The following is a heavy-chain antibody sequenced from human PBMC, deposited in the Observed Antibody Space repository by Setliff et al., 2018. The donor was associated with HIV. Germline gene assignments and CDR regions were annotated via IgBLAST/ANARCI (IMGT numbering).Heavy chain of an antibody. CDR3: ARDLRDGFEEWLSTLDDGMDV. Sequence: ASVKVSCKASGYTFTSYYMHWVRQAPGQGVEWMGIINPSGGSTWYAQKFQGRVTMTGDTSTNAVYMELSSLRSDDTAVYYCARDLRDGFEEWLSTLDDGMDVWGQGTTVTVSS. V-gene: IGHV1-46*01. CDR1: GYTFTSYY. CDR2: INPSGGST. J-gene: IGHJ6*02. D-gene: IGHD3-3*01.